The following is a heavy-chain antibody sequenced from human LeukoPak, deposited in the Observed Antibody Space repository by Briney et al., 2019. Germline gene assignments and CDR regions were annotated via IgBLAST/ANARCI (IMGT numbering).Heavy chain of an antibody. Sequence: PSETLSLTCAVSGGSISSSNWWRWVRQPPGKGLEWIGEIYHSGSTNYNPSLKSRVTISVDTSKNQFSLKLSSVTAADTAVYYCAGLYYYDSSGLDYWGQGTLVTVSS. CDR1: GGSISSSNW. CDR3: AGLYYYDSSGLDY. CDR2: IYHSGST. J-gene: IGHJ4*02. D-gene: IGHD3-22*01. V-gene: IGHV4-4*02.